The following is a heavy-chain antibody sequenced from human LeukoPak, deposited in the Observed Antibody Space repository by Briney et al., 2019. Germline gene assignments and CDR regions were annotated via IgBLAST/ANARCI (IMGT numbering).Heavy chain of an antibody. D-gene: IGHD1-26*01. Sequence: GSLRLSCAASGFTFSDYYMSWIRQAPGKGLEWIGYVHHTGSTFHNSSLKSRVTISADTSQNQFSLSLTSVTAADTAVYYCATLGLLRGAGFNLTTHFDFWGQGTLVTVSS. CDR3: ATLGLLRGAGFNLTTHFDF. J-gene: IGHJ4*02. CDR2: VHHTGST. V-gene: IGHV4-34*08. CDR1: GFTFSDYY.